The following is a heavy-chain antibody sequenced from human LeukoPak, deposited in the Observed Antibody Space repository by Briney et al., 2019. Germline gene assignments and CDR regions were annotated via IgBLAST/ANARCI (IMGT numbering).Heavy chain of an antibody. D-gene: IGHD1-26*01. CDR3: ARVLGASNYFDS. CDR2: IYYSGRT. Sequence: PSQTLSLTCTVSGDSISSGGYFWSWIRQHPGKGLEWIGYIYYSGRTYYNPSLKSRVTISVDTSKDQFSLKLSSVTAADTAVYYCARVLGASNYFDSWGQGTLVTVSS. CDR1: GDSISSGGYF. J-gene: IGHJ4*02. V-gene: IGHV4-31*03.